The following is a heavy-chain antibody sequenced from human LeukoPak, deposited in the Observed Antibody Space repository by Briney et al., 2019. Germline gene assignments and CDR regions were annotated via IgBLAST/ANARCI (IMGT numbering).Heavy chain of an antibody. Sequence: GSLRLSCAASGFTFSSYGMHWVRQAPGKGLEWVAIISYDGTNNYYADSVKGRFTISRDNSKNTLYLQMNSLRAEDTAMYYCARAHLSSSSTDYMDVWGKGTTVTVSS. CDR2: ISYDGTNN. V-gene: IGHV3-30*03. CDR3: ARAHLSSSSTDYMDV. D-gene: IGHD6-6*01. J-gene: IGHJ6*03. CDR1: GFTFSSYG.